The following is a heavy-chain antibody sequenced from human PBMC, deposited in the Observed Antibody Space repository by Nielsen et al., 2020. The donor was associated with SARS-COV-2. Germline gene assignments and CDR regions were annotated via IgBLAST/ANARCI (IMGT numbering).Heavy chain of an antibody. Sequence: SETLSLTCTLSGCSISSGSYYWSWLRQPAGKGLEWIGRIYTSGSTNYNPSLKSRVTISVDTSKNQFSLKLSSVTAADTAVYYCARAEPTDYDFWSGYYRNYYGMDVWGQGTTVTVSS. CDR3: ARAEPTDYDFWSGYYRNYYGMDV. CDR1: GCSISSGSYY. CDR2: IYTSGST. D-gene: IGHD3-3*01. V-gene: IGHV4-61*02. J-gene: IGHJ6*02.